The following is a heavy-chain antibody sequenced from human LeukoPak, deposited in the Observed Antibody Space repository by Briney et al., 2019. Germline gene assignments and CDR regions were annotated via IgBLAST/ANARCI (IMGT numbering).Heavy chain of an antibody. J-gene: IGHJ4*02. CDR2: IYYSGST. CDR1: GGSISSSSYY. V-gene: IGHV4-39*01. D-gene: IGHD3-3*01. CDR3: ASTRDYDFWSGYSDY. Sequence: SETLSLTCTVSGGSISSSSYYWGWIRQPPGKGLEWIGSIYYSGSTYYNPCLKSRVTISVDTSNNHFVQKMSSVTAADTAVYYCASTRDYDFWSGYSDYWGQGTLVTVSS.